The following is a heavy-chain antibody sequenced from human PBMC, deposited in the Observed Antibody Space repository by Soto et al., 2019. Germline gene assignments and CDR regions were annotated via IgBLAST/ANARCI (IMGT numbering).Heavy chain of an antibody. CDR3: ASSGSGSGWL. CDR1: GDSVSSNSSA. V-gene: IGHV6-1*01. CDR2: TYYRSKWYN. J-gene: IGHJ1*01. D-gene: IGHD6-19*01. Sequence: QVQLQHSGPGLVKPSQTLSLTCAISGDSVSSNSSAWNWIRQSPSRGLEWLGRTYYRSKWYNDYAVSVKSLITRNAPTSKNRFSLQLNSVTPEETTVYYGASSGSGSGWLGGQVTLVTVSS.